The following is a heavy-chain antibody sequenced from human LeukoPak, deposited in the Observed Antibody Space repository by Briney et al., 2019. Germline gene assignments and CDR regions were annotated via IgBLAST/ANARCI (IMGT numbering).Heavy chain of an antibody. D-gene: IGHD1-7*01. CDR3: ARDRNNWNYWVWFDP. Sequence: PGGSLRLSCAASGFSLSRFGMHWVRQAPGKGLEWVAVMSSDGSNEFYADPVKGRFSISRDNSKNTLYLQMNSLRAEDTAVYYCARDRNNWNYWVWFDPWGQGTLVTVSS. V-gene: IGHV3-30*03. CDR1: GFSLSRFG. CDR2: MSSDGSNE. J-gene: IGHJ5*02.